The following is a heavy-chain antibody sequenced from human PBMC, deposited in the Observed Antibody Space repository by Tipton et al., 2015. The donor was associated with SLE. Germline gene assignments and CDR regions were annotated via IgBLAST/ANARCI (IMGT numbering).Heavy chain of an antibody. D-gene: IGHD3-22*01. V-gene: IGHV3-23*01. CDR1: GFSFGTYA. CDR3: AKEEDYYDNSGSYAFDI. J-gene: IGHJ3*02. Sequence: SLRLSCVASGFSFGTYAVAWVRQAPGKGLEWVSVINYSGTYTYYADSVKGRFTISRDNAKNTLYLQVNSLRAEDTAVYYCAKEEDYYDNSGSYAFDIWGQGTMVTVSS. CDR2: INYSGTYT.